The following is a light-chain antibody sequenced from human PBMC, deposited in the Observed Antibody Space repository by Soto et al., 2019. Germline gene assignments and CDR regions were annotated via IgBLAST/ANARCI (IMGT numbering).Light chain of an antibody. CDR2: DAS. V-gene: IGKV3-11*01. J-gene: IGKJ4*01. CDR1: QSVTSY. CDR3: QQRYSWPLT. Sequence: EIVLTQSPATLSLSPGERATLSCRASQSVTSYLAWYQQKPGQAPRLLIYDASNRATGIPARFSGSGSGTDFTVTISSLEPEDFAVYYCQQRYSWPLTFGGGTKVEIK.